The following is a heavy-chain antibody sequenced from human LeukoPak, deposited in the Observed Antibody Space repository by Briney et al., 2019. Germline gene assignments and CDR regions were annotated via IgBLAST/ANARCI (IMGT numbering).Heavy chain of an antibody. V-gene: IGHV4-59*08. CDR2: IYYSGNT. CDR3: ARHRDNLYYFDY. J-gene: IGHJ4*02. Sequence: SETLSLTCTVSGGSISSYYWSWIRQPPGKGLEWIGYIYYSGNTNYNPSLKSRVTISVDTSKNQFSLKLSSVTAADTAVYYCARHRDNLYYFDYWGQGTLVTVSS. D-gene: IGHD1-1*01. CDR1: GGSISSYY.